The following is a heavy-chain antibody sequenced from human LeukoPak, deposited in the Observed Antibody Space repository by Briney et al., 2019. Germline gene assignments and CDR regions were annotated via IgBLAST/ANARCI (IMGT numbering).Heavy chain of an antibody. J-gene: IGHJ6*03. CDR2: IYHSGST. CDR3: ARGHQYYDYVWGSYRPGYYYYMDV. Sequence: SETLSLTCTVSGYSISSGYYWGWIRQPPGKGLEWIGSIYHSGSTYYNPSLKSRVTISVDTSKNQFSLKLSSVTAADTAVYYCARGHQYYDYVWGSYRPGYYYYMDVWGKGTTVTISS. V-gene: IGHV4-38-2*02. D-gene: IGHD3-16*02. CDR1: GYSISSGYY.